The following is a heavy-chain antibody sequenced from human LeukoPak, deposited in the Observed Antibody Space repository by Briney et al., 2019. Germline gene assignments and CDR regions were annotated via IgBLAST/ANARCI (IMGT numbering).Heavy chain of an antibody. J-gene: IGHJ4*02. CDR2: IYGSGAT. CDR3: ARLSNYYDSSGYYYIFDF. D-gene: IGHD3-22*01. V-gene: IGHV4-4*07. CDR1: GGPISSYY. Sequence: PSETLSLTCTVSGGPISSYYWSWIRQPAGQGLEWIGRIYGSGATNYSPSLKSRVTMSLDMSKNQFSLKLTSVTAADTAVYYCARLSNYYDSSGYYYIFDFWGQGTQVTVSS.